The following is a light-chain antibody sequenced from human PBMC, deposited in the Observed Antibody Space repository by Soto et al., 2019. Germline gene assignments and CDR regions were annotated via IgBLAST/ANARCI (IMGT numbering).Light chain of an antibody. J-gene: IGLJ1*01. CDR2: EVS. V-gene: IGLV2-8*01. CDR1: SSDVGGYNF. Sequence: QSVLTQPPSASGSPGQSVTIFCTGTSSDVGGYNFVSWYQQYPGKAPKLMIYEVSKRPSGVPDRFSGSKSGNTASLTVSGLQAEDEADYYCSSYAGSDNYVFGTGTKVTVL. CDR3: SSYAGSDNYV.